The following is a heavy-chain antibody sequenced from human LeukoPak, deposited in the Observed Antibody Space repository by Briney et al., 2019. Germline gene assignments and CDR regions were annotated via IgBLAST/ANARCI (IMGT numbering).Heavy chain of an antibody. V-gene: IGHV4-39*07. CDR1: GGSISSSSYY. CDR2: IYYSGST. CDR3: ARLPSRWTGWFDP. D-gene: IGHD6-13*01. Sequence: SETLSLTCTVSGGSISSSSYYWGWIRQPPGKGLEWIGSIYYSGSTYYNPSLKSRVTISVDTSKNQFSLKLSSVTAADTAVYYCARLPSRWTGWFDPSGQGTLVTVSS. J-gene: IGHJ5*02.